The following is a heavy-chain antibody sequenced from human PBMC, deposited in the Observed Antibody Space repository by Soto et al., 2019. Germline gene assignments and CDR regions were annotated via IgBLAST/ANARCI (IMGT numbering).Heavy chain of an antibody. J-gene: IGHJ3*01. CDR3: AKDRGIIVKAGDAFDV. CDR1: GFTLSMSA. Sequence: GGSLRLSCASSGFTLSMSAVNWVRQAPGKGLEWVSYISDSGDRTYYADSVKGRFTISKDRSKNTVSLQMDSLRAEDTAVYYCAKDRGIIVKAGDAFDVWGQGTKVTVSS. V-gene: IGHV3-23*01. CDR2: ISDSGDRT. D-gene: IGHD3-16*02.